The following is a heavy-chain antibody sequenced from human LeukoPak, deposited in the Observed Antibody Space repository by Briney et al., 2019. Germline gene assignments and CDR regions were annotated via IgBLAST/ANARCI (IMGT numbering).Heavy chain of an antibody. J-gene: IGHJ4*02. CDR2: IRYDGSNK. CDR1: GFTFSSYG. Sequence: GGSLRLSCAAAGFTFSSYGMHWVRQAPGQGLGWVAFIRYDGSNKYYADSVKGRFTISRDNSKNTLYLQMNSLRAEDTAVYYCAKDATMVRGVADFIDYWGQGTLVTVSS. V-gene: IGHV3-30*02. CDR3: AKDATMVRGVADFIDY. D-gene: IGHD3-10*01.